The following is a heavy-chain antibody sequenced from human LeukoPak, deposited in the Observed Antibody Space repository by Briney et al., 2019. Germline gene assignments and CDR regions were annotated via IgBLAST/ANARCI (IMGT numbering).Heavy chain of an antibody. D-gene: IGHD2-21*01. CDR1: GFTFDDYG. J-gene: IGHJ3*02. CDR2: INWNGGST. CDR3: ARASAAECGGDCYFAFDI. V-gene: IGHV3-20*04. Sequence: GGSLRLSXAASGFTFDDYGMSWIRQAPGKGLEWVSGINWNGGSTGYADSVKGRFTISRDNDKNSLYLQMNSLRAEYTALYYCARASAAECGGDCYFAFDIWGQGTMVTVSS.